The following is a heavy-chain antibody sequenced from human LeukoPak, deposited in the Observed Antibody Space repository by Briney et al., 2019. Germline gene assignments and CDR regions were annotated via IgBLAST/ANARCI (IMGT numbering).Heavy chain of an antibody. D-gene: IGHD5-24*01. Sequence: GESLKISCKGSGYSFTSYWIGWVRQMPGKGLEWMGIIYPGDSDTRYSPSFQGQVTISADKSISTAYPQWSSLKASDTAMYYCARTRRDGYNYSGGSDYWGQGTLVTVSS. CDR1: GYSFTSYW. CDR2: IYPGDSDT. J-gene: IGHJ4*02. CDR3: ARTRRDGYNYSGGSDY. V-gene: IGHV5-51*01.